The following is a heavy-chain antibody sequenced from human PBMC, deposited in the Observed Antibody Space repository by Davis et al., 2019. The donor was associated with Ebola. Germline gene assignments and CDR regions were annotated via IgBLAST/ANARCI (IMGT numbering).Heavy chain of an antibody. CDR3: ARDPPHYCTSTSCHDY. D-gene: IGHD2-2*01. V-gene: IGHV3-11*06. Sequence: GRFTISRDNAKNSLYLRMNSLRAGDTAVYYCARDPPHYCTSTSCHDYWGQGTLVTVSS. J-gene: IGHJ4*02.